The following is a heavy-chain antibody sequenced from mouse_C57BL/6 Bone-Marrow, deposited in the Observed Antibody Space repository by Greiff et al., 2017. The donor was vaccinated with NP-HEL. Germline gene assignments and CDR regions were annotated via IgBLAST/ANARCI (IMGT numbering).Heavy chain of an antibody. V-gene: IGHV1-82*01. Sequence: VMLVESGPELVKPGASVKISCKASGYAFSSSWMNWVKQRPGKGLEWIGRIYPGDGDTNYNGKFKGKATLTADKSSSTAYMQLSSLTSEDSAVYFCARWIYYYGSSYGNWYFDVWGTGTTVTVSS. CDR2: IYPGDGDT. J-gene: IGHJ1*03. CDR1: GYAFSSSW. D-gene: IGHD1-1*01. CDR3: ARWIYYYGSSYGNWYFDV.